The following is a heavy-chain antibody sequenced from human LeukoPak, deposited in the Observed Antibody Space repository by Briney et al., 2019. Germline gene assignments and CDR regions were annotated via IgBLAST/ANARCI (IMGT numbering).Heavy chain of an antibody. D-gene: IGHD3-10*02. J-gene: IGHJ4*02. CDR1: GGSISSYY. V-gene: IGHV4-59*01. Sequence: SETLSLTCTVSGGSISSYYWSWLRQPPGKGLEWIGYIYYSGNTDYNPSLTSRVAISVDTSKNQFSLTLSSVTAADTAVYYCARSTGSTMFIDYWGQGTLVTVSS. CDR3: ARSTGSTMFIDY. CDR2: IYYSGNT.